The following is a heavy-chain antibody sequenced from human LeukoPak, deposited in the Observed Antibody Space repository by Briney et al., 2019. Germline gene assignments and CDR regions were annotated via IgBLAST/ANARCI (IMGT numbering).Heavy chain of an antibody. CDR2: INPDSGDS. V-gene: IGHV1-2*02. CDR1: GYTFTGYY. D-gene: IGHD5-12*01. J-gene: IGHJ4*02. Sequence: ASVKVSCKASGYTFTGYYIHWVRQTPGQGLEWMAWINPDSGDSYSAPKFQGRVTMTRDTSISTASMEVSWLTSDDTAVYYCATGVATAFTYWGQGTLVTVSS. CDR3: ATGVATAFTY.